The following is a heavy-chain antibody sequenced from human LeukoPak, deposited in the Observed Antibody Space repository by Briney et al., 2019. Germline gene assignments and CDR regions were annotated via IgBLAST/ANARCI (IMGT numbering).Heavy chain of an antibody. D-gene: IGHD5-24*01. CDR1: GFTFSSYA. CDR3: AKDRRATIPVAFDI. Sequence: GGSLRLSCAASGFTFSSYAMSWVRQAPGKGLEWVSAISGSGGSTYYADSAKGRFTISTDNPKNTLYLQINSLKGQDTAVYYCAKDRRATIPVAFDIWGQGTMVTVSS. J-gene: IGHJ3*02. V-gene: IGHV3-23*01. CDR2: ISGSGGST.